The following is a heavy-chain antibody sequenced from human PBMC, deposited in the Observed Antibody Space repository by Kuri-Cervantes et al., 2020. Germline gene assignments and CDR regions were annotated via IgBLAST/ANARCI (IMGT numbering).Heavy chain of an antibody. CDR2: ISSSSSYI. CDR1: GFTFSSYS. D-gene: IGHD2-15*01. CDR3: ARGNKYCSVTSCHTSFDF. J-gene: IGHJ4*02. V-gene: IGHV3-21*01. Sequence: GGSLRLSCAASGFTFSSYSMNWVRQAPGKGLEWVSSISSSSSYIYYADSVKGRFTVSRDNSINTLYLQLSSLRPEDTAVYYCARGNKYCSVTSCHTSFDFWGQGALVTVSS.